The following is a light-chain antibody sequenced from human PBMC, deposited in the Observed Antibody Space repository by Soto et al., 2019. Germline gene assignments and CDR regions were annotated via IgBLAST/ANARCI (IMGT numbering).Light chain of an antibody. Sequence: DIQMTQSPSTLSASVGDRVTITCRASQSISSWLAWYQQRPGRAPEVLIYDASSLESGVPSRFSGSGSGTEFTLTISSLQPDDFATYYCQQYNSYPVTFGGGTQV. CDR2: DAS. V-gene: IGKV1-5*01. J-gene: IGKJ4*01. CDR3: QQYNSYPVT. CDR1: QSISSW.